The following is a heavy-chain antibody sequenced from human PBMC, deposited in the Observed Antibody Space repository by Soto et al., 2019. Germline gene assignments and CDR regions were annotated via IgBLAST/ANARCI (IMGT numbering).Heavy chain of an antibody. CDR2: IYATGTT. D-gene: IGHD1-1*01. Sequence: ETLSLTCTVSGASISGFYWSWIRKSAGKGLEWIGRIYATGTTDYNPSLKSRVMVSVDTSKKQFSLKLRSVTAADTAVYYCVRDGTKTLRDWFDPWGQGISVTVSS. J-gene: IGHJ5*02. V-gene: IGHV4-4*07. CDR3: VRDGTKTLRDWFDP. CDR1: GASISGFY.